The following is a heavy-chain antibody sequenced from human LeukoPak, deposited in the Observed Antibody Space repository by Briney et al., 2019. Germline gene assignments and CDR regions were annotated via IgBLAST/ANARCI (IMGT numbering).Heavy chain of an antibody. CDR1: GFTFRSYA. D-gene: IGHD2/OR15-2a*01. CDR3: AKDSAKKYDDY. V-gene: IGHV3-23*01. Sequence: GGSLRLSCAASGFTFRSYAMSWVRQAPGKGLGWVSGISGSGSSTNYADSVKGRFTISRDNSKNTLYLQMNSLRAEDTAVYYCAKDSAKKYDDYWGQGTLVTVSS. CDR2: ISGSGSST. J-gene: IGHJ4*02.